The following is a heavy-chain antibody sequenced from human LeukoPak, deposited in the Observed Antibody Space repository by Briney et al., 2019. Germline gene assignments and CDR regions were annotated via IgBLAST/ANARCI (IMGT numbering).Heavy chain of an antibody. V-gene: IGHV3-74*01. CDR2: INSDGSST. CDR3: ARDTYTENFDY. CDR1: GFTFSSYW. Sequence: GGSLRLSCAASGFTFSSYWMHWIRQAPGKGLVWVSRINSDGSSTSYADSVKGRFTISRDNAKNTLYLQMNSLRAEDTAVYYCARDTYTENFDYWGQGTLVTVSS. J-gene: IGHJ4*02. D-gene: IGHD2-2*02.